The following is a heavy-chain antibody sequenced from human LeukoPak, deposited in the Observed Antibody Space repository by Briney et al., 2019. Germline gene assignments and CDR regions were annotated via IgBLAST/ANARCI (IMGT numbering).Heavy chain of an antibody. CDR1: GYTFTSYG. CDR2: INAYNGNT. D-gene: IGHD3-3*01. CDR3: ARDKVRYDFWSGYSPDEYYYYGMDV. Sequence: GASVKVSCKASGYTFTSYGIGWVRQAPGQGLEWMGWINAYNGNTNYAQKLQGRVTMTTDTSTSTAYMELRSLRSDDTAVYYCARDKVRYDFWSGYSPDEYYYYGMDVWGQGTTVTVSS. J-gene: IGHJ6*02. V-gene: IGHV1-18*01.